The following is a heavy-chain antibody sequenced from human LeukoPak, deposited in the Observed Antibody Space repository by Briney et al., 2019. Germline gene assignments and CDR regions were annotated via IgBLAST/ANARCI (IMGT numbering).Heavy chain of an antibody. J-gene: IGHJ4*02. CDR1: GFTFSSYS. CDR3: ARDQTYYYDSSGYPFDS. V-gene: IGHV3-21*01. D-gene: IGHD3-22*01. CDR2: ISSSSYI. Sequence: PGGSLRLSCAASGFTFSSYSMNWVRQAPGKGLEWVSSISSSSYIYYADSVKGRFTISRDNAKNSLYLQMNSLRAEDTAVYYCARDQTYYYDSSGYPFDSWGQGTLVTVSS.